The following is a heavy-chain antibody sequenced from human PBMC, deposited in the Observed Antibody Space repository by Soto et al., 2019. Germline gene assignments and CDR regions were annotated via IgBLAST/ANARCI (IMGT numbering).Heavy chain of an antibody. J-gene: IGHJ5*02. CDR2: ISAYNGNT. D-gene: IGHD3-9*01. Sequence: GASVKVSCKASGYTFTSYGISWVRQAPGQGLEWMGWISAYNGNTNYAQKLQGRVTMTTDTSTSTAYMELRSLRSDDTAVYYCARVEQLYYDILTAYYTTWGQGTLVTVSS. V-gene: IGHV1-18*01. CDR1: GYTFTSYG. CDR3: ARVEQLYYDILTAYYTT.